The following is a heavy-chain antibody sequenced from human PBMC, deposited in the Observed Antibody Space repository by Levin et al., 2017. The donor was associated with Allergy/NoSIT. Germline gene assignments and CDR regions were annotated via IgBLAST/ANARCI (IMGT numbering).Heavy chain of an antibody. CDR1: GFTFSDYY. V-gene: IGHV3-72*01. D-gene: IGHD3-10*01. J-gene: IGHJ4*02. CDR3: VRLRRGSGIYYFLDY. CDR2: TKNKANSYTT. Sequence: GSVKVSCATSGFTFSDYYMDWVRQAPGKGLEWVGRTKNKANSYTTLYAASVQGRFTVSRDDSKNSLFLQMNSLRTEDTAVYYCVRLRRGSGIYYFLDYWGQGTPVTVSS.